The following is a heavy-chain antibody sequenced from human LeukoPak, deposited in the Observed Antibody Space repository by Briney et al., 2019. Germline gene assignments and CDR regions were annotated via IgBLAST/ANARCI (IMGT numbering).Heavy chain of an antibody. CDR3: ARYRREGLYYFDY. CDR1: GFTFSSYY. J-gene: IGHJ4*02. Sequence: PGGSLRLSCAASGFTFSSYYMGWVRQAPGKGLEWVTYIKEDGSQKYYVDSVKGRFTISRDNADNSLYLQMNSLTAEDTAVYYCARYRREGLYYFDYWGQGTLVTVSS. V-gene: IGHV3-7*01. CDR2: IKEDGSQK.